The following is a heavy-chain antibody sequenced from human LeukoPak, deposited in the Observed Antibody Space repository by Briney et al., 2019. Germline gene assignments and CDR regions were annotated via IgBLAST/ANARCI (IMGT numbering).Heavy chain of an antibody. J-gene: IGHJ4*02. CDR2: IYYSGST. D-gene: IGHD6-13*01. CDR3: ARNTIAADGSFDY. V-gene: IGHV4-59*01. Sequence: PSETLSLTCTVSGGSISSYYWSWIRQPPGKGLEWIGYIYYSGSTNYNPSLKSRVTISVDTSKNQFSLKLSSVTAADAAVYYCARNTIAADGSFDYWGQGTLVTVSS. CDR1: GGSISSYY.